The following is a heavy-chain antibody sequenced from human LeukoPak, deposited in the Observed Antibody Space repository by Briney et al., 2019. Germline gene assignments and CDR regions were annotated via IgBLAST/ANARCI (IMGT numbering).Heavy chain of an antibody. CDR3: ARAPSEVGGYYPEYFRH. CDR2: IKSDGKT. V-gene: IGHV3-74*01. Sequence: PGGSLRLSCEASGFTFCRYWMHWVRQAPGKGLVWVSRIKSDGKTNYADSVKGRFTISRDNAKNTVSLQMDSLRAVDTGVYYCARAPSEVGGYYPEYFRHWGQGTLVTVSS. D-gene: IGHD3-22*01. J-gene: IGHJ1*01. CDR1: GFTFCRYW.